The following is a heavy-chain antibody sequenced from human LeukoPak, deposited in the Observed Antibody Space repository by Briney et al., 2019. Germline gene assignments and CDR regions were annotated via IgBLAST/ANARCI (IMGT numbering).Heavy chain of an antibody. CDR1: GGSISGYY. D-gene: IGHD6-13*01. CDR2: VYSNGDT. Sequence: SETLSLTCTVSGGSISGYYWSWIRQPPGQGLEWIGRVYSNGDTRYNPSLKSRVTMSVDTSKNQLSLNLGPVTAADTAVYYCARAAGAAGGQYFDYWGQGTLVTVSS. J-gene: IGHJ4*02. V-gene: IGHV4-4*07. CDR3: ARAAGAAGGQYFDY.